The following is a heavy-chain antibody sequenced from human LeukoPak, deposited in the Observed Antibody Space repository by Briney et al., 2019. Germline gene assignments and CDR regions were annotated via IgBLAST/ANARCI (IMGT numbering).Heavy chain of an antibody. D-gene: IGHD1-26*01. CDR2: MYSYGST. J-gene: IGHJ4*02. Sequence: SETLSLTCTVSGDSISSFYWSWIRQPPGKELEWIGFMYSYGSTNYNPSLKSRVTISVDTSKNQFSLKVNSVTAADTAVYYCARKVGMSFDYWGQGSLVTVSS. CDR1: GDSISSFY. V-gene: IGHV4-59*08. CDR3: ARKVGMSFDY.